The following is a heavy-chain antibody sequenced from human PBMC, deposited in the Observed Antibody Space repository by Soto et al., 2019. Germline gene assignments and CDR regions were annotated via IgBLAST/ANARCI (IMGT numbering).Heavy chain of an antibody. CDR1: GFTFSSYA. J-gene: IGHJ5*02. CDR2: ISYDGSNK. Sequence: LRLSCAASGFTFSSYAMHWVRQAPGKGLEWVAVISYDGSNKYYADSVKGRFTISRDNSKNTLYLQMNSLRAEDTAVYYCASSTEHDSSGYYLNWFDPWGQGTLVTVSS. V-gene: IGHV3-30-3*01. CDR3: ASSTEHDSSGYYLNWFDP. D-gene: IGHD3-22*01.